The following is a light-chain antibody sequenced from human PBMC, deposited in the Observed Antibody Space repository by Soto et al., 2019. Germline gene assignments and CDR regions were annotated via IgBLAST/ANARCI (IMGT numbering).Light chain of an antibody. CDR3: QQYYNGWT. CDR1: QSVSSN. Sequence: EIVMTQSPATLSVSPGERATLSCRASQSVSSNLAWYQKKPGQAPRLLIYGASTRATGIPDRFSVSWSGTEFTLTISSLQSEDFAVYYWQQYYNGWTFGQGTKMEIK. CDR2: GAS. J-gene: IGKJ1*01. V-gene: IGKV3-15*01.